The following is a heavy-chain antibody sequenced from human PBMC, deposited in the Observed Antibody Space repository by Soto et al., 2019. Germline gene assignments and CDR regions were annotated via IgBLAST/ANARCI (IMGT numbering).Heavy chain of an antibody. CDR1: GGSISSYY. CDR2: INYSGST. D-gene: IGHD3-10*01. J-gene: IGHJ4*02. CDR3: ARARMLAITMVRGVTDY. Sequence: PSETLSLTCTVSGGSISSYYWSWTRQPPGKGLEWIGYINYSGSTNYNPSLKSRVTISVDTSKNQFSLKLSSVTAADTAVYYCARARMLAITMVRGVTDYWGQGTLVTVSS. V-gene: IGHV4-59*12.